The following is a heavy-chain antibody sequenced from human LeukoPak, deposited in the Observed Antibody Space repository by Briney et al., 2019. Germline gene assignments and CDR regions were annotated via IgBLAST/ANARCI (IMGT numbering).Heavy chain of an antibody. D-gene: IGHD6-13*01. J-gene: IGHJ4*02. CDR1: GASVSSSGYY. CDR2: IYHSGST. CDR3: GRETIAATGTSVFFDY. Sequence: PSETLSLTCTVSGASVSSSGYYWTWIRQPPGKGLEWIGYIYHSGSTNYNPSLKSRVTISVDTYKNQFSLKLTSITAADTAIYYCGRETIAATGTSVFFDYWGQGTLVTVSS. V-gene: IGHV4-61*08.